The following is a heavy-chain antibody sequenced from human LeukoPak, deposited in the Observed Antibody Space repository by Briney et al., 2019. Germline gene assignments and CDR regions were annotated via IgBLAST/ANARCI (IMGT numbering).Heavy chain of an antibody. CDR1: GGSISSSSYY. CDR2: IYYSGST. Sequence: AETLSLTCTVSGGSISSSSYYWGWIRQPPGKGLERLGNIYYSGSTYYNPSLGSRVTISVDTSKNQFSLKLSSVTAADAAVYYCARQGGRYYSPFDSWGQGTLVTVSS. V-gene: IGHV4-39*01. CDR3: ARQGGRYYSPFDS. D-gene: IGHD1-26*01. J-gene: IGHJ4*02.